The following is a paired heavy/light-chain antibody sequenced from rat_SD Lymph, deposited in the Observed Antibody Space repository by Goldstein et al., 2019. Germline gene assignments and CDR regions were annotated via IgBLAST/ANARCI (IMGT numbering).Light chain of an antibody. CDR3: QQYYDYPYT. J-gene: IGKJ2-3*01. CDR2: NAN. CDR1: EDIYNG. Sequence: DIQMTQSPASLSASLGETVTIECRASEDIYNGLAWYQQKPGKSPQLLIYNANSLHTGVPSRFSGSGSGTQYSLKINSLQSEDVASYFCQQYYDYPYTFGAGTKLELK. V-gene: IGKV12S36*01.
Heavy chain of an antibody. V-gene: IGHV5-29*01. CDR2: ISYDGSST. CDR1: GFTFSNYG. D-gene: IGHD4-1*01. J-gene: IGHJ1*01. CDR3: ARSGLLFWYFDF. Sequence: EVQLVESGGGLVQPGRSLKLSCAASGFTFSNYGMAWVRQAPTKGLEWVATISYDGSSTYYRDSVKGRFTISRDNAKSTLYLQMDSLRSEDTATYYCARSGLLFWYFDFWGPGTMVTVSS.